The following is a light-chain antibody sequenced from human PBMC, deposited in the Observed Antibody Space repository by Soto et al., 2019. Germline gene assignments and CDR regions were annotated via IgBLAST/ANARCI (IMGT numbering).Light chain of an antibody. V-gene: IGKV1-5*03. CDR1: QSISSW. CDR3: QQYNSYSRK. CDR2: KAS. J-gene: IGKJ1*01. Sequence: DIQMTQSPSTLSASVGDRVTITFRASQSISSWLAWYQQKQGKAPKLLIYKASSLESGVPSRFSGSGSGTEFTLTISSLQPDDFATYYCQQYNSYSRKFGQGTKVDI.